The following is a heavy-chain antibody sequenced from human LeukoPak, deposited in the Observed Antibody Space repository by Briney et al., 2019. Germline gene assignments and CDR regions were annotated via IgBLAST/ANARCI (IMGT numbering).Heavy chain of an antibody. CDR2: INHSGST. CDR3: AKSNGYGLVDI. J-gene: IGHJ3*02. CDR1: GGSFSGYY. Sequence: PSETLSLTCAVYGGSFSGYYWSWIRQPPGKGLEWIGEINHSGSTNYNPSLKSRVSISVDTSKNQFSLKLSSVTAADTAVYYCAKSNGYGLVDIWGQGTMVTVSS. V-gene: IGHV4-34*01. D-gene: IGHD3-10*01.